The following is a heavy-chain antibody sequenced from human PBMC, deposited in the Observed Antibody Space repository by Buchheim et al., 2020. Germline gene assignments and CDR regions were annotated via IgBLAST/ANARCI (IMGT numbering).Heavy chain of an antibody. V-gene: IGHV3-48*03. CDR2: ISSSGSTI. D-gene: IGHD6-13*01. Sequence: EVQLVESGGGLVQPGGSLRLSCAASGFTFSSYEMNWVRQAPGKGLEWVSYISSSGSTIYYADSVKGRFTIPRDHAQNPPLLQMNSLRAEDTAVYYCARSPGIALAYNWFDPWGQGTL. CDR1: GFTFSSYE. CDR3: ARSPGIALAYNWFDP. J-gene: IGHJ5*02.